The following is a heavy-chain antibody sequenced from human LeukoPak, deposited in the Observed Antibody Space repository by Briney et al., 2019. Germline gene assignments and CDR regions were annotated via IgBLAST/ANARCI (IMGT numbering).Heavy chain of an antibody. J-gene: IGHJ4*02. CDR2: VYTSGST. D-gene: IGHD2/OR15-2a*01. V-gene: IGHV4-61*02. CDR1: GVSLSSGSYY. CDR3: ARRGEY. Sequence: SETLSLTCTVSGVSLSSGSYYWNWIRQPAGKGLEWIGRVYTSGSTNYNPSLKSRVTISLDTSRNQFSLELSSVTAADTAVYYCARRGEYWGQGTLVTVSS.